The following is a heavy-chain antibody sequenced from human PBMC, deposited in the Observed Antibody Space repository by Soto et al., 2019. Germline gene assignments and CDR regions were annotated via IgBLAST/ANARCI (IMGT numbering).Heavy chain of an antibody. D-gene: IGHD2-2*01. CDR2: ISGSGGST. CDR3: AEGRTIVVADGVIVY. CDR1: GFTFSSYA. J-gene: IGHJ4*02. V-gene: IGHV3-23*01. Sequence: GGSLRLSCAASGFTFSSYAMSWVRQAPGKGLEWVSAISGSGGSTYYADSVKGRFTISRDNSKNTLYLQMNSLRAEDTAVYYSAEGRTIVVADGVIVYRGEGNLVTVSS.